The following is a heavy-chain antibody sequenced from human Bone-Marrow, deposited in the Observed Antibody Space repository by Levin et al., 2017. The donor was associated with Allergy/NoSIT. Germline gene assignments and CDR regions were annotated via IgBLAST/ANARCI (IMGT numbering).Heavy chain of an antibody. D-gene: IGHD6-19*01. CDR3: AKDHPSSGWPAFDS. CDR1: GFTFSRFA. CDR2: VNNGGNA. J-gene: IGHJ4*02. Sequence: AGGSLRLSCAASGFTFSRFAISWVRQAPGRGLEWVASVNNGGNAYYGDSVKGRFTVSRDNFRNTLDLHMSSLRDEDTALYYCAKDHPSSGWPAFDSWGQGTLVTVSS. V-gene: IGHV3-23*01.